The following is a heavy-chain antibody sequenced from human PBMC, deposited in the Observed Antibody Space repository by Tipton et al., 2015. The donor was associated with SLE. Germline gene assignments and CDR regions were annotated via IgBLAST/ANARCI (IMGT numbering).Heavy chain of an antibody. CDR1: GDSLRGSTYS. CDR3: ARLKGRLELPGYHYYMDV. V-gene: IGHV4-39*01. Sequence: TLSLTCTVPGDSLRGSTYSWAWIRQPPGKGLEWIGTIYHSGSTYYNPSLKSRVTISVDTSKNQFSLKLRSVTAADTAVYYCARLKGRLELPGYHYYMDVWGKGTTVTVSS. J-gene: IGHJ6*03. CDR2: IYHSGST. D-gene: IGHD1-7*01.